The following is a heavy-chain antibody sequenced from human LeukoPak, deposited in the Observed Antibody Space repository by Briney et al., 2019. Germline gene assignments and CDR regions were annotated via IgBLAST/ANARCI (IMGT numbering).Heavy chain of an antibody. Sequence: PGGSLRLSCVASGFSFSDYSMNWVRQAPGKGLEWVSSINSRSNDIYYADSVKGRFTISRDNAKNSLYLQMNSLRAEDTAVYYCARGGYSYGADYWGQGTLVTVSS. V-gene: IGHV3-21*01. CDR3: ARGGYSYGADY. J-gene: IGHJ4*02. D-gene: IGHD5-18*01. CDR1: GFSFSDYS. CDR2: INSRSNDI.